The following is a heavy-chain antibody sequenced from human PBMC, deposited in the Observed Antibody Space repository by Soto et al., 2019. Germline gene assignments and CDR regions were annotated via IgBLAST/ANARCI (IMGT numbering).Heavy chain of an antibody. D-gene: IGHD2-15*01. CDR1: GGSIISGY. V-gene: IGHV4-59*01. CDR2: ISYSGNT. CDR3: AGLRGYAGSPIDY. J-gene: IGHJ4*02. Sequence: DTLSLTCTVSGGSIISGYWSWIRQPPGKGLEWIGYISYSGNTNYNPSLKSRVTMSVDTPKNQFSLRLSSVTTADTAVYYCAGLRGYAGSPIDYWGQGTLVTVSS.